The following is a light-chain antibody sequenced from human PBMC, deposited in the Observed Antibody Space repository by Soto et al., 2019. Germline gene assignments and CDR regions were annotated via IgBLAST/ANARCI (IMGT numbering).Light chain of an antibody. CDR2: SAS. Sequence: DIQMTQFPSSLSASVGDTVTITCRASQDISIYLAWYQQKPGKVPELLIYSASALQSGVPSRFRGSGAGTDFILTISSLQSEDVATYYCQNYNTGPRTFGQGTKVELK. J-gene: IGKJ1*01. V-gene: IGKV1-27*01. CDR1: QDISIY. CDR3: QNYNTGPRT.